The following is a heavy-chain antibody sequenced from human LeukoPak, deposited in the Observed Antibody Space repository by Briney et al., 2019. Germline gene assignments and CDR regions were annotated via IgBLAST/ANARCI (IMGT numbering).Heavy chain of an antibody. V-gene: IGHV5-51*01. CDR3: ARRGYDSEYFDY. CDR2: IYPGDSDT. Sequence: GESLKISCKGYGYSFTTNWIAWVRQMPGKGLEWMGIIYPGDSDTRYSPSFQGQVTISADKSISTAYLQWSSLKASDTAMYYCARRGYDSEYFDYWGQGTLVSVSS. D-gene: IGHD5-12*01. J-gene: IGHJ4*02. CDR1: GYSFTTNW.